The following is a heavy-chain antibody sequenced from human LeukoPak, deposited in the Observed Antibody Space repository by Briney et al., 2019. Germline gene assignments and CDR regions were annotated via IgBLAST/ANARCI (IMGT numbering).Heavy chain of an antibody. V-gene: IGHV4-59*08. J-gene: IGHJ4*02. CDR2: IYYSGST. CDR3: AGHLASAGTGFDY. D-gene: IGHD6-13*01. CDR1: GGSISSYY. Sequence: SETLSLTCTVPGGSISSYYWSWIRQPPGKGLEWIGYIYYSGSTNYNPSLKSRVTISVDTSKNQFSLKLSSVTAADTAVYYCAGHLASAGTGFDYWGQGTLVTVSS.